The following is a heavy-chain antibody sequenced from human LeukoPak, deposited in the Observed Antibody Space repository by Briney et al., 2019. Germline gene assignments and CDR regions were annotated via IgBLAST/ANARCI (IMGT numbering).Heavy chain of an antibody. Sequence: AASVKVSCEASGGTFSSYAISWVRQAPGQGLEWMGGIIPIFGTANYAQKFQGRVTITADKSTSTAYMELSSLRSEDTAVYYCARAPLPLGMATSSGAFDIWGQGTMVTVSS. J-gene: IGHJ3*02. CDR2: IIPIFGTA. CDR3: ARAPLPLGMATSSGAFDI. D-gene: IGHD5-24*01. CDR1: GGTFSSYA. V-gene: IGHV1-69*06.